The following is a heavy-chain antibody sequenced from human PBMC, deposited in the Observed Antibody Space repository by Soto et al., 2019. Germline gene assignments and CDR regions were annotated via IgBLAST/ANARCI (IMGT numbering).Heavy chain of an antibody. D-gene: IGHD3-10*01. J-gene: IGHJ4*02. CDR2: IYYSGST. V-gene: IGHV4-39*01. CDR3: ASITMVRGVIITSYYFDY. Sequence: PPGFGPGMGKPSGTLSLTFPCPGCSISSSRFYLGWNPQPPGKGVGWIGSIYYSGSTYYNPSLKSRVTISVDTSKNQFSLKLSSVTAADTAVYYCASITMVRGVIITSYYFDYWGQGTLVTVSS. CDR1: GCSISSSRFY.